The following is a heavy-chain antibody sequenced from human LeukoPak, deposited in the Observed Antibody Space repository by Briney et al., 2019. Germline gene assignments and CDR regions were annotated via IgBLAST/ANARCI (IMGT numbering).Heavy chain of an antibody. CDR3: ARDLSSWYRFFDY. V-gene: IGHV1-18*04. CDR2: ISAYNGNT. D-gene: IGHD6-13*01. J-gene: IGHJ4*02. CDR1: GYTFTGYY. Sequence: ASVKVSCKASGYTFTGYYMHWVRQAPGQGLEWMGWISAYNGNTNYAQKLQGRVTMTTDTSTSTAYMELRSLRSDDTAVYYCARDLSSWYRFFDYWGQGTLVAVSS.